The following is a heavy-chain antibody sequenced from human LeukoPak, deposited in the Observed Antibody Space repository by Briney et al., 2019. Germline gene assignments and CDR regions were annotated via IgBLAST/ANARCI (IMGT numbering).Heavy chain of an antibody. CDR3: ANRPGGTAGGYYFDC. CDR2: ISYDGSNN. V-gene: IGHV3-30-3*01. CDR1: RLTFSNYA. J-gene: IGHJ4*02. Sequence: PWRSLRLSCAASRLTFSNYAMHWGRHAPGKGLDWVSVISYDGSNNYYSDSVNARFTISRVNSNNKHYLQMNSLRAEDTAVYYCANRPGGTAGGYYFDCWGQGTLVTASS. D-gene: IGHD3-16*01.